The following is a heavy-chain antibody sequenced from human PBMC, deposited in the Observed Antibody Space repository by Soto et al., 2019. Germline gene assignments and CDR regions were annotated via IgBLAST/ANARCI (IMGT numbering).Heavy chain of an antibody. CDR3: AKDLVPGYDSLAGYPYYFDY. Sequence: GGSLRLSCAASGFTFSSYAMSWVRQAPGKGLEWVSAISGSGGSTYYADSVKGRFTISRDNSKNTLYLQMNSLRAEDTAVYYCAKDLVPGYDSLAGYPYYFDYWGQGTLVTVSS. D-gene: IGHD3-9*01. J-gene: IGHJ4*02. CDR1: GFTFSSYA. V-gene: IGHV3-23*01. CDR2: ISGSGGST.